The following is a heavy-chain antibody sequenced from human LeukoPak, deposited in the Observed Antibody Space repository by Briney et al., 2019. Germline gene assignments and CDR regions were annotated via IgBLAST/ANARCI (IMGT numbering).Heavy chain of an antibody. CDR2: IYYSGST. CDR1: VGSISGYY. J-gene: IGHJ4*02. V-gene: IGHV4-39*07. Sequence: SETLSLTCTVSVGSISGYYWGWIREPPGKGLEWIGSIYYSGSTYYNPSLKSRVTISVDTSKNQFSLKLSSVTAADTAVYYCARDYYDSSGYGPPLFDYWGQGTLVTVSS. D-gene: IGHD3-22*01. CDR3: ARDYYDSSGYGPPLFDY.